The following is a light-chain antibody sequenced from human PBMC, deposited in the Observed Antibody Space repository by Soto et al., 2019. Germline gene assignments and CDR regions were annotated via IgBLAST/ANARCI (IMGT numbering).Light chain of an antibody. CDR3: QQFAISTT. V-gene: IGKV1-9*01. CDR2: AAS. Sequence: DIQLTQSPSFLSASVGDRVTITCRASQGISSYLAWYQQKPGKAPELLIYAASTLQSGVPSRFSGSGSGTDFTLTISSLQPDDFATYYCQQFAISTTFGQGTKVDIK. CDR1: QGISSY. J-gene: IGKJ1*01.